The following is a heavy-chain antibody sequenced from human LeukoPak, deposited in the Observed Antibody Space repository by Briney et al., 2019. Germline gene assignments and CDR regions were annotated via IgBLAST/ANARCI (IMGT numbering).Heavy chain of an antibody. D-gene: IGHD1-14*01. V-gene: IGHV4-59*08. J-gene: IGHJ4*02. CDR1: GGSISSYY. CDR3: ARHTGYLDY. CDR2: IYYSGST. Sequence: PSETLSLTCTVSGGSISSYYWSWIRQPPGEGLEWIGYIYYSGSTNYNPSLKSRVTISVDTSKNQFSLKLGSVTAADTAVYYCARHTGYLDYWGQGTLVTVSS.